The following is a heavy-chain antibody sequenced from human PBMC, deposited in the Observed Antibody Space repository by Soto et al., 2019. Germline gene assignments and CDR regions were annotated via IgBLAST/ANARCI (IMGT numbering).Heavy chain of an antibody. V-gene: IGHV3-30*18. Sequence: QVQLVESGGGVVQPGRSLRLSCAASGFTFSSYGMHWVRQAPGKGLEWVAVISYDGSNKYYADSVKGRFTISRDNSKNTLDLQMNILIAEDTAVYYCVESSSYYYYYGMDVWVQGTTVTVSS. CDR1: GFTFSSYG. J-gene: IGHJ6*02. CDR2: ISYDGSNK. D-gene: IGHD6-6*01. CDR3: VESSSYYYYYGMDV.